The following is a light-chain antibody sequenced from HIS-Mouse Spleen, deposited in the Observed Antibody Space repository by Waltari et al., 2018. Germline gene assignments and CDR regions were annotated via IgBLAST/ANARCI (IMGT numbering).Light chain of an antibody. CDR3: YSTDSSGNHRV. CDR2: EDS. Sequence: SYVLTQPPSVSVAPGTTARITCGGNNIGSKSVHWYQQKSGQAPVLVIYEDSKRPSGIPERFSGSSSGTMATLTISGAQVEDEADYYCYSTDSSGNHRVFGGGTKLTVL. V-gene: IGLV3-10*01. CDR1: NIGSKS. J-gene: IGLJ2*01.